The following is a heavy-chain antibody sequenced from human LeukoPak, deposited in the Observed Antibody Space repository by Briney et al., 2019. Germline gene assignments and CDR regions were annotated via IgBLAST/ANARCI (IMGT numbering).Heavy chain of an antibody. D-gene: IGHD3-22*01. CDR2: ISSSSSYI. V-gene: IGHV3-21*01. CDR3: ARVKSMIVVVSPFDY. Sequence: PRGSLRLSCAASGFTFSSYSMNWVRRAPGEGLGWGSSISSSSSYIYYADSVKGRFTISRDNAKNSLYLQMNSPRAEDTAVYYCARVKSMIVVVSPFDYWGQGTLVTVSS. J-gene: IGHJ4*02. CDR1: GFTFSSYS.